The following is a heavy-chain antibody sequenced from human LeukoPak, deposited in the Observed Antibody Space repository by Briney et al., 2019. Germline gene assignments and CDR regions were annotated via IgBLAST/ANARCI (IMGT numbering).Heavy chain of an antibody. CDR3: GRQVAVAALDY. D-gene: IGHD2-15*01. J-gene: IGHJ4*02. CDR1: GYSFTSYW. V-gene: IGHV5-51*01. CDR2: IYVDDSDT. Sequence: GESLKISCKGSGYSFTSYWIGWVRQMPGKGLEWMGIIYVDDSDTRYSPSFQGQVTISVDKSISTAYLQWSSLKASDSALYYCGRQVAVAALDYWGQGTLVTVSS.